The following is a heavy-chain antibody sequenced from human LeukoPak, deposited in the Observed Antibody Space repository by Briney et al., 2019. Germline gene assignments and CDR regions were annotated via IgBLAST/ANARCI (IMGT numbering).Heavy chain of an antibody. D-gene: IGHD3-10*01. CDR2: IKQDGSEK. Sequence: GGSLRLSCAASGFTFSSYWMSWVRQAPGKGLEWVANIKQDGSEKYYVDSVKGRFTISRDNAKNSLYLQMNSLRAEDTAVYYCARMGYYGSGSYYPYYFDYWGQGTLVTVSS. J-gene: IGHJ4*02. CDR3: ARMGYYGSGSYYPYYFDY. V-gene: IGHV3-7*01. CDR1: GFTFSSYW.